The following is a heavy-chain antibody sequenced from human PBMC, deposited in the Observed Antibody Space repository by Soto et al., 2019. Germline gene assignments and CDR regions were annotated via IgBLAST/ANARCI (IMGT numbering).Heavy chain of an antibody. CDR3: ARAARMGSGWYVNY. J-gene: IGHJ4*02. D-gene: IGHD6-19*01. Sequence: QVQLVQSGAEVKKPGASVKVSCKASGYTFTSYYMHWVRQAPRQGLEWMGIINPSGGSTSYAQKVQGRVNMTRDTSTSTGYMELSSLRSEDTAVYYCARAARMGSGWYVNYWGQGTLVTVSS. CDR1: GYTFTSYY. V-gene: IGHV1-46*01. CDR2: INPSGGST.